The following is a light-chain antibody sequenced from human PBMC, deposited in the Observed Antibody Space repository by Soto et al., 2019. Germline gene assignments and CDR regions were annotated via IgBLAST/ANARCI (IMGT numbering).Light chain of an antibody. Sequence: IVFTQSPGTLSLSPGERVTLSCRTSQTISNNHLAWYQQKPGQAPGRLIQGTSNRATGIPDRFSGSGSGTDFTLTFSRLEPEDFAVYYCEYYGSSITFGGGTKVDIK. CDR1: QTISNNH. V-gene: IGKV3-20*01. CDR2: GTS. CDR3: EYYGSSIT. J-gene: IGKJ4*01.